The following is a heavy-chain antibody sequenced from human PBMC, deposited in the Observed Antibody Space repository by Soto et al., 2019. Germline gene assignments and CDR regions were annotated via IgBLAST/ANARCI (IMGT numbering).Heavy chain of an antibody. V-gene: IGHV3-23*01. CDR3: AKQGAVNGDFDH. J-gene: IGHJ4*02. D-gene: IGHD2-8*01. CDR2: ISGSGSST. Sequence: EVRLLESGGGLVQPGGSLRLSCAASGFTFGTYAMNWVRQAPGKGLEWVSSISGSGSSTYYADSVKGRFTISSDNSKNTLYLQMNSLKAEDTAVYYCAKQGAVNGDFDHWGQGTLVTVSS. CDR1: GFTFGTYA.